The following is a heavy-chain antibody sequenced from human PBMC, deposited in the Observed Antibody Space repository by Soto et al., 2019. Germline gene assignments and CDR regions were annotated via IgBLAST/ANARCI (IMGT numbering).Heavy chain of an antibody. CDR3: AHRRGGHYWNDGDFDF. Sequence: QITLKESGPTLLNPTQTLTLTCTFSGFSLSTSGVGVGWIRQPPGKALESLALIYWDNDRRYNPSLKSRLAITKDTSKHQVVLTMTNVDPMDTATYYCAHRRGGHYWNDGDFDFWGQGTLVTVSS. J-gene: IGHJ4*02. CDR2: IYWDNDR. V-gene: IGHV2-5*02. D-gene: IGHD1-1*01. CDR1: GFSLSTSGVG.